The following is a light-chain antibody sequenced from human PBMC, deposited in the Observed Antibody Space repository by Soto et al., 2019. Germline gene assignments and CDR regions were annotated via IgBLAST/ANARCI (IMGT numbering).Light chain of an antibody. V-gene: IGLV2-23*01. CDR1: SSDVGSYNL. CDR3: CSYGHDTRSGTVV. J-gene: IGLJ2*01. CDR2: EGT. Sequence: QSALTQPASVSGSPGQSITISCTGTSSDVGSYNLVSWYQQNPGKAPKLMIYEGTKRPSGVSDRFSGSKSGNTASMTISGLQDEDESDYYCCSYGHDTRSGTVVFGGGTKVTVL.